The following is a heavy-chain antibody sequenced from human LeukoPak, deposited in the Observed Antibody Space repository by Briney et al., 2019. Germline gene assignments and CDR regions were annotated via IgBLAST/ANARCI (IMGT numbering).Heavy chain of an antibody. J-gene: IGHJ4*02. D-gene: IGHD2-21*02. CDR2: ISRSSNLI. CDR3: ASMTTYCGGDCYFFDY. Sequence: GRSLRLSCAASGFTFSSYSMNWVRQAPGQGLEWVSYISRSSNLIYYADSVKGRFTISRDNAKNSLYLQMNSLRAEDTAVYYCASMTTYCGGDCYFFDYWGQGTLVTVSS. V-gene: IGHV3-48*04. CDR1: GFTFSSYS.